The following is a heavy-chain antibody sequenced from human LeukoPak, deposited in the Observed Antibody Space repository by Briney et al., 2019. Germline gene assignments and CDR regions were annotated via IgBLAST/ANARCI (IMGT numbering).Heavy chain of an antibody. J-gene: IGHJ4*02. CDR3: ASLGDSIY. CDR1: GFAFTDYD. D-gene: IGHD1-26*01. CDR2: IGKPGET. V-gene: IGHV3-13*01. Sequence: QPGGSLRLSCAASGFAFTDYDMHWVRQATGGGLEWVSSIGKPGETYYAESVKGRFTISRENANNHFYLQMNSLRAGDTAVYFCASLGDSIYWGQGTLVTVSS.